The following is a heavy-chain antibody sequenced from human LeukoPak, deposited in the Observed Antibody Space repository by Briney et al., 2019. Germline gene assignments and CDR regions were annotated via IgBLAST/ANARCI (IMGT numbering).Heavy chain of an antibody. CDR3: VTTGS. CDR1: GGSISSSNYY. Sequence: SETLSLTCTVSGGSISSSNYYWGWSRQPPGKGLEWIGSIYYSGNTYYNPSLKSRVTISVDASKNQFSLRLSSVTAADTAMYYCVTTGSWGQGTLVTVSS. V-gene: IGHV4-39*01. D-gene: IGHD3-10*01. J-gene: IGHJ1*01. CDR2: IYYSGNT.